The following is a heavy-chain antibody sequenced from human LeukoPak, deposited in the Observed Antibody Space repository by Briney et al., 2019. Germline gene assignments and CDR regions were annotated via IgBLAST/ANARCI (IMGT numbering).Heavy chain of an antibody. CDR2: IYYSGGT. J-gene: IGHJ4*02. Sequence: SSETLSLTCTVSGGSISSSSYYWGWIRQPPGKGLEWIGRIYYSGGTYYNPSLKSRVTISVDTTKNQFSLKLSSVTAADTAVYYCARRLRSGSYLHFDYWGQGTLVTVSS. D-gene: IGHD3-10*01. V-gene: IGHV4-39*01. CDR3: ARRLRSGSYLHFDY. CDR1: GGSISSSSYY.